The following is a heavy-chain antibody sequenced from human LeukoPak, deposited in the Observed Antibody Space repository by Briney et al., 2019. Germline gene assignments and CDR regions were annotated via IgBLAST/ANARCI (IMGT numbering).Heavy chain of an antibody. CDR2: ISHSGST. D-gene: IGHD2-2*02. Sequence: SETLSLTCGVSNYSISSGYFWGWLRQSPGKGLEWIGSISHSGSTYYNPSLESRVTISLDTSKNQFSLELGSVTAADTAVYFCARGPYTNTNYFDPWGQGTQVTVTS. J-gene: IGHJ5*02. CDR3: ARGPYTNTNYFDP. V-gene: IGHV4-38-2*01. CDR1: NYSISSGYF.